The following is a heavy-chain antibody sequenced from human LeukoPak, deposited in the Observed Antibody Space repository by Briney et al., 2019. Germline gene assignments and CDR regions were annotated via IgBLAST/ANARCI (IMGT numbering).Heavy chain of an antibody. Sequence: GSXXXXNYYWGWIRQPPXKGLECIGSIYYSGSTYYNPSLKSRVTISVDTSKXQFSLKLSSVNAADTAVYYXXXXXXXXXXGXXXXFDYWGXGXLVTVSS. CDR2: IYYSGST. CDR1: GSXXXXNYY. CDR3: XXXXXXXXXGXXXXFDY. V-gene: IGHV4-39*03. J-gene: IGHJ4*02.